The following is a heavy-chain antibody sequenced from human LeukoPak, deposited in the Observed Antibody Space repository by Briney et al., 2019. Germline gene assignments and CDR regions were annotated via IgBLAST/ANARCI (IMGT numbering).Heavy chain of an antibody. D-gene: IGHD3-22*01. CDR1: GYSISSGYY. CDR3: ARGRSGYSIDY. CDR2: IYHSGST. Sequence: SETLSLTCTVSGYSISSGYYWGWIRQPPGKGLEWIGSIYHSGSTYYNPSLKSRVTISVDTSKNQFSLKLSSVTAADTAVYHCARGRSGYSIDYWGQGTLVTVSS. V-gene: IGHV4-38-2*02. J-gene: IGHJ4*02.